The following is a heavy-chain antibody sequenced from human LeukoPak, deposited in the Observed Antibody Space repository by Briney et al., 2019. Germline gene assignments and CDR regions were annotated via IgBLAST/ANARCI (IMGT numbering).Heavy chain of an antibody. D-gene: IGHD6-19*01. Sequence: GGSLRLSCATSGFTFGNFAMTWVRQAPGKGLEWVSTISGSGGTPHYADSVKGRFTISRDNPKNTLWLQMNSLRPEDTAGYYCARGHSSGWFYFDYWGQGILVTVSS. V-gene: IGHV3-23*01. CDR1: GFTFGNFA. CDR3: ARGHSSGWFYFDY. CDR2: ISGSGGTP. J-gene: IGHJ4*02.